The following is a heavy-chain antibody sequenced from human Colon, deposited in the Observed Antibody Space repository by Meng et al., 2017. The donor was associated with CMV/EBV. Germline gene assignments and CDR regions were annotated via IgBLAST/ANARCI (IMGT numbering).Heavy chain of an antibody. V-gene: IGHV3-48*03. CDR2: ISSKSDSI. CDR1: GFTFSSYD. Sequence: GESLKISCAASGFTFSSYDMNWVRQAPGKGLEWVSYISSKSDSIFQADSVKGRFTISRDNVKNSLYLQMNSLREEDTAIYYCARATAPVLGMNWFDPWGQGTLVTVSS. D-gene: IGHD4-11*01. J-gene: IGHJ5*02. CDR3: ARATAPVLGMNWFDP.